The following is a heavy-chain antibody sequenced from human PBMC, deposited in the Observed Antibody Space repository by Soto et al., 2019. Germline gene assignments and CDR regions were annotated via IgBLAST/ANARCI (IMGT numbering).Heavy chain of an antibody. CDR2: IIPTFGTA. D-gene: IGHD3-22*01. Sequence: SVKVSCKASGGTFSSYAISWVRQAPGQGLEWMGGIIPTFGTANYAQKFQGRVTITADESTSTAYMELSSLRSEDTAVYYCARDWYYYDSSGYKDDAFDIWGQGTMVTVSS. V-gene: IGHV1-69*13. CDR3: ARDWYYYDSSGYKDDAFDI. J-gene: IGHJ3*02. CDR1: GGTFSSYA.